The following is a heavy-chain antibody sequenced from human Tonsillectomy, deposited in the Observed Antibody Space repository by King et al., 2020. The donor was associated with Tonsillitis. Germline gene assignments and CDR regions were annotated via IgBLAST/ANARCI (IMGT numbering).Heavy chain of an antibody. CDR3: AKDSSRGGSSWSEYFQH. V-gene: IGHV3-23*04. CDR1: GFTFSSYV. D-gene: IGHD6-13*01. CDR2: ISGSGGSA. J-gene: IGHJ1*01. Sequence: EVQLVESGGGLVQPGGSLRLSCAASGFTFSSYVMSRVRQAPGKGLEWVSAISGSGGSAHYAESVKGRFTISRDNSKNTLYLQMSSLRAEDTAVYYCAKDSSRGGSSWSEYFQHWGQGTLVSVSS.